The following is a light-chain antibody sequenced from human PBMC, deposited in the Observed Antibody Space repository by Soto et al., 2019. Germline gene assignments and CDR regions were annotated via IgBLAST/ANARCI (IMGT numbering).Light chain of an antibody. J-gene: IGKJ2*01. V-gene: IGKV1-5*03. CDR3: QQYNSYPPT. CDR1: QSIGSW. Sequence: DNQMTQSPSTLSASLGDRVTITCRASQSIGSWLAWYKQTPGEAPKLLIYKASSLESGVPSRFSGSGSGKEFTLTISSLQPDDFATYYCQQYNSYPPTFGQGTKLDIK. CDR2: KAS.